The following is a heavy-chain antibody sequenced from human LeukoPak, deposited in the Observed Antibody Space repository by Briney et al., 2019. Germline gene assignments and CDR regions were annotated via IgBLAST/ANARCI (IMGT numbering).Heavy chain of an antibody. J-gene: IGHJ4*02. CDR2: INHSGST. CDR3: ARVSGY. CDR1: GGSFSGYY. V-gene: IGHV4-34*01. Sequence: SETLSLTCAVYGGSFSGYYWSWIRQPPGKGLEWIGEINHSGSTNYNPSLKSRVTISVDTSKNQFSLKLSSVTAADTAVYYCARVSGYWGQGTLVTVSS.